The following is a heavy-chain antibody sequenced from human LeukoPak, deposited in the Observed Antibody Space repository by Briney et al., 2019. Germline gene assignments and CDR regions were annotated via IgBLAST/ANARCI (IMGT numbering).Heavy chain of an antibody. CDR3: VPYNWNYALNY. Sequence: PGGSLRLSCAASGFTFSTYWMHWVRQAPGKGLVWVSRINGDGSTTTYADSVKGRFTISRDNAKNTLYLQMNSLRAEDTAVYYCVPYNWNYALNYWGQGTLDAVSS. V-gene: IGHV3-74*01. CDR1: GFTFSTYW. D-gene: IGHD1-7*01. CDR2: INGDGSTT. J-gene: IGHJ4*02.